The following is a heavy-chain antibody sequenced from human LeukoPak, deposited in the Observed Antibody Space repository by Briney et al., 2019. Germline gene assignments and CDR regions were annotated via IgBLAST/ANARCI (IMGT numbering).Heavy chain of an antibody. CDR3: APEGGYSYDY. Sequence: GGCLRLSCAASGFTFSTCWMHWVRQVPGKGLVWVSRISRDGNTTDYADAVKGRFTISRDNAKNTLYLEMSSLRAEDTAVYYCAPEGGYSYDYWGQGTLVTVSS. CDR1: GFTFSTCW. CDR2: ISRDGNTT. D-gene: IGHD5-12*01. V-gene: IGHV3-74*01. J-gene: IGHJ4*02.